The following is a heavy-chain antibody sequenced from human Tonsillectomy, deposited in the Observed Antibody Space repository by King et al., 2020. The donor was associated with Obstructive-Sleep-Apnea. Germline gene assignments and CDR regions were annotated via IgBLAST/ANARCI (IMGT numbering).Heavy chain of an antibody. CDR1: GFTFSSYS. V-gene: IGHV3-21*01. Sequence: VQLVESGGGLVKPGGSLRLSCAASGFTFSSYSMNWVRQAPGKGLEWVSSISSSSSYIYYADSVKGRFTISRDNAKNSLYLQMNSLRAEDTAVYYCAREGYSYGAYFDYWGQGTLVTVSS. CDR2: ISSSSSYI. CDR3: AREGYSYGAYFDY. J-gene: IGHJ4*02. D-gene: IGHD5-18*01.